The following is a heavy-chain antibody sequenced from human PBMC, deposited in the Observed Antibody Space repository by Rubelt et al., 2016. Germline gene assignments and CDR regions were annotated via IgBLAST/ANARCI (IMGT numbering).Heavy chain of an antibody. CDR2: INHSGST. Sequence: QVQLQQWGAGLLKPSETLSLTCAVYGGSFSGYYWTWIRQPPGKGLEWIGEINHSGSTNYNPSLQSRVTITVDTSKNQFSLKLSSVTAADTAVYYCARGELIVVAHDAFDIWGQGTMVTVSS. CDR1: GGSFSGYY. CDR3: ARGELIVVAHDAFDI. D-gene: IGHD3-22*01. V-gene: IGHV4-34*01. J-gene: IGHJ3*02.